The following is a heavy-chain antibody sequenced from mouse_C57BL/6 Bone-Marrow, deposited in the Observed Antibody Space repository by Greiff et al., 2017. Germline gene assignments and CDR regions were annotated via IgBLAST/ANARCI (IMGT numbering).Heavy chain of an antibody. Sequence: EVNVVESGGGLVKPGGSLKLSCAASGFTFSSYAMSWVRQTPEKRLEWVATISDGGSYTYYPDNVKGRFTISRDNAKNNLYLQMSHLKSEDTAMXYCARAPLRSYFDYWGQGTTLTVSS. CDR3: ARAPLRSYFDY. J-gene: IGHJ2*01. CDR1: GFTFSSYA. D-gene: IGHD1-1*01. CDR2: ISDGGSYT. V-gene: IGHV5-4*03.